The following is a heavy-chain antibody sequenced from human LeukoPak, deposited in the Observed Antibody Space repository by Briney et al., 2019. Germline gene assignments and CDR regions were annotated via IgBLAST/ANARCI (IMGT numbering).Heavy chain of an antibody. D-gene: IGHD4-23*01. CDR3: ARDQDGGNARADY. Sequence: SGGSLRLSCAASGFTFSRYGMHWVRQAPGKGLEWVAVIWYDGSNKYYADSVKGRFTISRDNSKNTLYLQMNSLRAEDTAVYYCARDQDGGNARADYWGQGTLVTVSS. J-gene: IGHJ4*02. CDR2: IWYDGSNK. CDR1: GFTFSRYG. V-gene: IGHV3-33*01.